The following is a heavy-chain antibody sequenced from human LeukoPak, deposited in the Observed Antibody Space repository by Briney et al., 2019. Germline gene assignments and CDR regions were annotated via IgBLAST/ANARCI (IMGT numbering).Heavy chain of an antibody. CDR2: INPDTRDK. CDR3: ANPSGTYGPGVFDI. CDR1: GFSFSGYW. J-gene: IGHJ3*02. D-gene: IGHD1-26*01. V-gene: IGHV3-7*01. Sequence: GGSLRLSCAASGFSFSGYWMSWVRQAPGKGLEWVANINPDTRDKDYVDSVKGRFTISRDNVKNSLYLQMNGLRAEDTAVYYCANPSGTYGPGVFDIWGQGTMVTVSS.